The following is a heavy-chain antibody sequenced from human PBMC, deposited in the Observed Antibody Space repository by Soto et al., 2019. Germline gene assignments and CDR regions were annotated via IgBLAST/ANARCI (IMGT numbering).Heavy chain of an antibody. D-gene: IGHD3-10*01. CDR3: VRQPITLIRGIVDV. J-gene: IGHJ6*02. V-gene: IGHV4-39*01. CDR1: GGSISSGSYY. Sequence: KPSETLSLTCTVSGGSISSGSYYWGWIRQPSGKGLEWIGSIDYSGSTYYTPSLKSRVTISVDTSKNHFSLKLSSVTAADTAVYYCVRQPITLIRGIVDVWGQGTTVTVSS. CDR2: IDYSGST.